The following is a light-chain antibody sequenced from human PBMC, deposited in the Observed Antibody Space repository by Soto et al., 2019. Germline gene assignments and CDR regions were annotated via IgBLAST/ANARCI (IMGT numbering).Light chain of an antibody. CDR2: GAS. CDR1: QSVSNN. CDR3: QQYSDWPRT. Sequence: EIVMTQSPATLSVSPGGIATLSCRASQSVSNNIAWYLQRPGQAPRLLIYGASTRATVISPRFSGNGSGTEFTLTISSLQSEDFAVYYCQQYSDWPRTFGQGTKVDIK. V-gene: IGKV3-15*01. J-gene: IGKJ1*01.